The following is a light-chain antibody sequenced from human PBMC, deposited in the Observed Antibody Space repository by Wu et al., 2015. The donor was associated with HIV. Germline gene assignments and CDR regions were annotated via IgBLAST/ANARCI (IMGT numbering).Light chain of an antibody. CDR3: QQRSTWPWT. Sequence: SPRERATLSCRASQSVTTFLAXFQQKPGQAPRLLIYDTSKRATGIPARFSGSGSETDFTLTISSLEPEDFAVYYCQQRSTWPWTFGQGTKVEIK. CDR1: QSVTTF. J-gene: IGKJ1*01. V-gene: IGKV3-11*01. CDR2: DTS.